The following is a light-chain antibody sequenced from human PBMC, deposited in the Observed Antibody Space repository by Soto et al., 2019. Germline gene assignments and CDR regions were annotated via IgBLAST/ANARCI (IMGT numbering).Light chain of an antibody. CDR1: SSDVGDYNY. Sequence: QSVLTQPASVSGSPGQSITISCNGSSSDVGDYNYVSWYQQHPGKAPKLMIYDVSNRPPGVSNRFSGSKSGSTASLTISGLQAEDEADYYCSSYTSSGTLVFGTGTKVTVL. CDR3: SSYTSSGTLV. CDR2: DVS. V-gene: IGLV2-14*01. J-gene: IGLJ1*01.